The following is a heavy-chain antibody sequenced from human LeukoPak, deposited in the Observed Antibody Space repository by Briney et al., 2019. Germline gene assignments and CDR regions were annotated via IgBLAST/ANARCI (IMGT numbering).Heavy chain of an antibody. CDR2: ISGSGGST. J-gene: IGHJ4*02. D-gene: IGHD3-3*01. CDR3: AKSFTIFGVVIRMYYFDY. V-gene: IGHV3-23*01. CDR1: GFTFSSYA. Sequence: QPGGSLRLSCAASGFTFSSYAMSWVRQAPGKGLEWVSAISGSGGSTYYADSVKGRFTISRDNSKNTLYLQMKSLRAEDTAVYYCAKSFTIFGVVIRMYYFDYWGQGTLVTVSS.